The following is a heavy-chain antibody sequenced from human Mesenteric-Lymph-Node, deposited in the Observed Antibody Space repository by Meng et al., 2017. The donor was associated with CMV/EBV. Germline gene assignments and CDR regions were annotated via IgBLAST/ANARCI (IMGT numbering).Heavy chain of an antibody. J-gene: IGHJ4*02. CDR1: GFTFSSYA. Sequence: GGSLRLSCAASGFTFSSYAMNWVRQAPGKGLEWVSYISSSGSYIYYADSVQGRFTISRDNAKNSLYLQMNSLRAEDTAVYYCARGTESGWYDYWGQGTLVTVSS. CDR2: ISSSGSYI. CDR3: ARGTESGWYDY. V-gene: IGHV3-21*01. D-gene: IGHD6-19*01.